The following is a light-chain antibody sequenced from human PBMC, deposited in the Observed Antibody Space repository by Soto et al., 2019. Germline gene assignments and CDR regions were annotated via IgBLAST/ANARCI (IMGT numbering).Light chain of an antibody. J-gene: IGLJ1*01. CDR2: RNN. V-gene: IGLV1-47*01. Sequence: QSVLTQPPSASGTPGQRVTISCSGSSANIGSNYVYWYQQLPATAPKLLLYRNNQRPSGVPDRFSGSQSGTSASLAISWLRSEDEADYYCGALDDRLYVFGTGTKLTVL. CDR1: SANIGSNY. CDR3: GALDDRLYV.